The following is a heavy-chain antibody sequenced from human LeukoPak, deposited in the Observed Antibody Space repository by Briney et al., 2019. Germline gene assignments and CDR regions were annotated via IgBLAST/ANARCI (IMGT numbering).Heavy chain of an antibody. CDR2: INHSGST. Sequence: AETLSLTCAVYGGSFSGYYWSWIRQPPGKGLEWIGEINHSGSTNYNPSLKSRVTISVDTSKNQFSLKLSSVTAADTAVYYCARGLEQWLVNWFDPWGQGTLVTVSS. CDR3: ARGLEQWLVNWFDP. CDR1: GGSFSGYY. D-gene: IGHD6-19*01. J-gene: IGHJ5*02. V-gene: IGHV4-34*01.